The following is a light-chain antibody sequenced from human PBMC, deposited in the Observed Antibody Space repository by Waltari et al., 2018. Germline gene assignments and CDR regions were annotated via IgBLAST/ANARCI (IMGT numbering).Light chain of an antibody. Sequence: AIRMTQSPSSLSPSTGDRVTITCRASQGISSYLAWYQQKPGKAPKLLIYAASTLQSGVPSRFSGSGSGTDFTLTISCLQSEDFATYYCQQYYSHGTFGGGTKVEIK. CDR3: QQYYSHGT. CDR1: QGISSY. V-gene: IGKV1-8*01. CDR2: AAS. J-gene: IGKJ4*01.